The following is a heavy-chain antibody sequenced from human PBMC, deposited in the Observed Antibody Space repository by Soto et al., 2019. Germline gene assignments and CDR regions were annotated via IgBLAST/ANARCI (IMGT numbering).Heavy chain of an antibody. CDR3: ATAMALHPATTVYAMDY. V-gene: IGHV3-23*01. CDR2: TSGGYT. D-gene: IGHD4-4*01. Sequence: EMPLLDSGGGLIQPGGSLRLSCVASGFTFSTYGKSWVRPAPGKGLEWVSSTSGGYTYYADSVRGRFTIASDNSKNTVYLPINSRRAGDTALYYCATAMALHPATTVYAMDYWGQVTMVTVSA. CDR1: GFTFSTYG. J-gene: IGHJ4*01.